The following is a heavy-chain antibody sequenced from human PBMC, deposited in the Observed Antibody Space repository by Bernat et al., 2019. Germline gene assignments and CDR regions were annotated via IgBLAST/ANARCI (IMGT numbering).Heavy chain of an antibody. J-gene: IGHJ3*02. CDR1: GFSLSTSGVG. V-gene: IGHV2-5*02. Sequence: QITLKESGPTLVKPTQTLTLTCIVSGFSLSTSGVGVGWIRQSPGKALEWLALIYWDDDNRYSPSLKNRLTITKETSKNQVVLTMTNMDPVDTATYYCAHSRGTVINWGFEIWGQGTMVTVSS. CDR3: AHSRGTVINWGFEI. CDR2: IYWDDDN. D-gene: IGHD7-27*01.